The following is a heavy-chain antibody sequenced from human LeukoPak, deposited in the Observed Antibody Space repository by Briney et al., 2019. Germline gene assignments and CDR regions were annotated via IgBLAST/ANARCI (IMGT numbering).Heavy chain of an antibody. D-gene: IGHD4-17*01. V-gene: IGHV3-21*01. CDR3: AAGRSGYDYGDYYFDY. CDR1: GFTFSSYS. Sequence: GGSLRLSCAASGFTFSSYSMNWVRQAPGKGLEWVSSISSRSSYIYYADSVKGRFTISRDNAKNSLYLQMNSLRAEDTAVYYCAAGRSGYDYGDYYFDYWGQGTLVTVSS. CDR2: ISSRSSYI. J-gene: IGHJ4*02.